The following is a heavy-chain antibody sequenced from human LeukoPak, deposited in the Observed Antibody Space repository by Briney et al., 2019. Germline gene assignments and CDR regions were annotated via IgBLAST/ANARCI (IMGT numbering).Heavy chain of an antibody. Sequence: PGGSLRLSCAGSGFTCDDYAMHWVRQAPGEALEWVSGISWNSGNTDYADSVKGRFTISRDNAKNSLFLQMNRLRAEDTALYYCVKGSGTFYNGYFDYWGQGTLVTVSS. CDR1: GFTCDDYA. J-gene: IGHJ4*02. D-gene: IGHD3-10*01. CDR2: ISWNSGNT. CDR3: VKGSGTFYNGYFDY. V-gene: IGHV3-9*01.